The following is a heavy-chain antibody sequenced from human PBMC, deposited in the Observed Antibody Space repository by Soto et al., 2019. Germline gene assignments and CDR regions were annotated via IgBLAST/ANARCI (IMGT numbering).Heavy chain of an antibody. J-gene: IGHJ5*02. CDR1: GFTFSSYG. Sequence: GGSLRLSCAASGFTFSSYGMHWVRQAPGKGLEWVAVIWYDGSNKYYADSVKGRFTISRDNSKNTLYLQMNSLRAEDTAVYYCARERARDYDFWSGSLFDPWGQGTLVTVSS. D-gene: IGHD3-3*01. CDR2: IWYDGSNK. CDR3: ARERARDYDFWSGSLFDP. V-gene: IGHV3-33*01.